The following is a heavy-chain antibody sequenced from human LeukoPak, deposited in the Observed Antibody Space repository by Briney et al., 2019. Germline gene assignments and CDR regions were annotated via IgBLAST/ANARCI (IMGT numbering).Heavy chain of an antibody. CDR1: GGSFSGYY. CDR2: INHSGST. J-gene: IGHJ4*02. CDR3: ARGAGIADY. V-gene: IGHV4-34*01. Sequence: SETLSLTCAVYGGSFSGYYWSWIRQPPGKGLEWIGEINHSGSTNYNPSLKSRVTISVDTSKNQFSLKLSSVTAADTAVYYCARGAGIADYWGQGTLVTVSS. D-gene: IGHD6-13*01.